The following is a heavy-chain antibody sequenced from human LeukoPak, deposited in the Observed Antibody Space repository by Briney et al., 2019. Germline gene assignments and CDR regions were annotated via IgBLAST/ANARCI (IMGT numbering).Heavy chain of an antibody. CDR3: ARHGRRSGYNWDRYYFDY. Sequence: SEILSLTCTVSGGSISSSSYYWGWIRQPPGKGLEWIGSIYYSGSTYYNPSLKSRVTISVDTSKNQFSLKLSSVTAADTAVYYCARHGRRSGYNWDRYYFDYWGQGTLVTVSS. J-gene: IGHJ4*02. CDR2: IYYSGST. CDR1: GGSISSSSYY. D-gene: IGHD5-24*01. V-gene: IGHV4-39*01.